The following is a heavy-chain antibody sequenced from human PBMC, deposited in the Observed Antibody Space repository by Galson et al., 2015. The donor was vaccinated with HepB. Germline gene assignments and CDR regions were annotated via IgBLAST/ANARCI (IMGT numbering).Heavy chain of an antibody. CDR2: IIPILGIA. V-gene: IGHV1-69*10. J-gene: IGHJ6*03. CDR3: AKDRSGSYYYYYMDV. Sequence: SVKVSCKASGGTFSSYAISWVRQAPGQGLEWMGGIIPILGIANYAQKFQGRVTITADKSTSTAYMELSSLRSEDTAVYYCAKDRSGSYYYYYMDVWGKGTTVTVSS. D-gene: IGHD1-26*01. CDR1: GGTFSSYA.